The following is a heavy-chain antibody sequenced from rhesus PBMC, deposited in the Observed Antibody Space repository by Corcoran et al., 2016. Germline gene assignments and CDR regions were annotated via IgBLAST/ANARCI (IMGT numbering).Heavy chain of an antibody. J-gene: IGHJ4*01. D-gene: IGHD3-28*01. CDR1: GGSISGGYG. V-gene: IGHV4S7*01. Sequence: QVQLQESGPGLLKPSETLSLTCAVSGGSISGGYGWGWIRQPQGKGLEWIGSIYRRSGDTYYNPSLKSRVTISTDTSKNLFSLKLSSVTAADTAVYYCARDSYDSGYYIGSYFDYWGQGVLVTVSS. CDR3: ARDSYDSGYYIGSYFDY. CDR2: IYRRSGDT.